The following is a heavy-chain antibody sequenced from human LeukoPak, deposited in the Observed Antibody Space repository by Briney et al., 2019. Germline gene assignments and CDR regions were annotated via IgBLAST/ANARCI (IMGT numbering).Heavy chain of an antibody. CDR2: ISGTGDTI. V-gene: IGHV3-23*01. CDR1: GFTFSSYV. D-gene: IGHD6-13*01. CDR3: ARVHSSSWAYFDN. J-gene: IGHJ4*02. Sequence: GGSLRLSCSASGFTFSSYVLSWVRQAPGKGLEWVSAISGTGDTIYYADSVKGRFTISRDNSKNTLYLQMDSLRAEDTAVYYCARVHSSSWAYFDNWGQGTLVTVSS.